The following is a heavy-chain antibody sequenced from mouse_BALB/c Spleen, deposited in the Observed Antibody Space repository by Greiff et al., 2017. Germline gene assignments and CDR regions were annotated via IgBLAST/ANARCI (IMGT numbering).Heavy chain of an antibody. CDR1: GYSITSVYY. Sequence: EVKLQESGPGLVKPSQSLSLTCSVTGYSITSVYYWNWIRQFPGNKLEWMGYISYDGSNNYNPSLKNRISITRDTSKNQFFLKLNSVTTEDTATYYCARGGVPSWFAYWGQGTLVTVSA. CDR3: ARGGVPSWFAY. J-gene: IGHJ3*01. CDR2: ISYDGSN. V-gene: IGHV3-6*02.